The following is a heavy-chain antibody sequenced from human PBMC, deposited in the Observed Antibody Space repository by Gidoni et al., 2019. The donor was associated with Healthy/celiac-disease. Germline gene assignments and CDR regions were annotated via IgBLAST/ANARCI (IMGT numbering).Heavy chain of an antibody. D-gene: IGHD3-9*01. CDR1: GYTFTSYY. CDR2: INPSGCST. V-gene: IGHV1-46*03. J-gene: IGHJ6*03. Sequence: QVQLVQSGAEVKQPGAAVKVSCKASGYTFTSYYMHWLRQAPGQGLEWMGIINPSGCSTIYAQKFQGRVTMTRDTSTSTVYMELSSLRSEDTAVYYCARDKGTYYDILTGYRPPGYYYYMDVWGKGTTVTVSS. CDR3: ARDKGTYYDILTGYRPPGYYYYMDV.